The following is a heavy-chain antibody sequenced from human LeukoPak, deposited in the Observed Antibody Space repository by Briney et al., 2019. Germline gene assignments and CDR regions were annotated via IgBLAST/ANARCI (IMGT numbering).Heavy chain of an antibody. J-gene: IGHJ6*03. D-gene: IGHD5-12*01. CDR2: INPNSGGT. CDR1: GYTFTRVY. V-gene: IGHV1-2*02. Sequence: ASVKVSCKSSGYTFTRVYMLWVRQAPGQGLEWMGWINPNSGGTNYAQKFQGRVTMTRDTSISTAYMELSRLRADDTAVYFCACGIKSDGSYYYNMDVWGKGAPVTVSS. CDR3: ACGIKSDGSYYYNMDV.